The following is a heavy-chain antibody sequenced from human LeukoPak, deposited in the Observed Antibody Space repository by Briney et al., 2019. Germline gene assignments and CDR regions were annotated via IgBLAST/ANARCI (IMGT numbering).Heavy chain of an antibody. CDR1: GGSISGYY. Sequence: TSETLSLTCTVSGGSISGYYWSWIRQPPGKGLEWIGYIYYSGSSNYNPSLKSRVTISVDTSKNQFSLRLSSVTAADTAVYYCARGPADYNKLKPGDRDGYNYKSKRTPFDYWGQGTLVTVSS. D-gene: IGHD5-24*01. CDR2: IYYSGSS. V-gene: IGHV4-59*12. CDR3: ARGPADYNKLKPGDRDGYNYKSKRTPFDY. J-gene: IGHJ4*02.